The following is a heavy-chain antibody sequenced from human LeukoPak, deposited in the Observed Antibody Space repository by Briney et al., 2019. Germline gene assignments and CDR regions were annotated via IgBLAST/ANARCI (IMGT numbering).Heavy chain of an antibody. J-gene: IGHJ4*02. CDR1: GYTFTGYY. CDR2: MNPNSGIT. D-gene: IGHD6-13*01. V-gene: IGHV1-8*02. CDR3: ARGRIAAAGMRY. Sequence: ASVKVSCKASGYTFTGYYMHWVRQAPGQGLEWMGWMNPNSGITGYAQKFQGRVTMTTNTSISTAYMELRSLRSEDTAIYYCARGRIAAAGMRYWGQGTLVTVSS.